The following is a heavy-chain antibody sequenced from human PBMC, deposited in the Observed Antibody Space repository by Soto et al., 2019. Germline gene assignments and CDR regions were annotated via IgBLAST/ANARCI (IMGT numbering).Heavy chain of an antibody. Sequence: ASVKVSCKASGYTFTTYTMHWVRQAPGQRLEWMGWINAGNGNTKYSQKFQGRVTITRDTSASTAYMELSSLRSEDTAVYYCARGITLPTPLDYWGQGTLVTVSS. J-gene: IGHJ4*02. CDR1: GYTFTTYT. CDR3: ARGITLPTPLDY. CDR2: INAGNGNT. D-gene: IGHD1-20*01. V-gene: IGHV1-3*01.